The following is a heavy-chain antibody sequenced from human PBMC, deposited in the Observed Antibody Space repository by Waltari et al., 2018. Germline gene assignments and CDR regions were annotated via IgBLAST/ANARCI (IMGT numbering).Heavy chain of an antibody. CDR2: ISYDGSNK. V-gene: IGHV3-30*18. Sequence: QVQLVESGGGVVQPGRSLRLSCAASGFTFSSYGMHWVRQAPGKGLEWVAVISYDGSNKYYADSVKGRFTISRDNSKNTLYLQMNSLRAEDTAVYYCAKYRREYSSTFDPWGQGTLVTVSS. J-gene: IGHJ5*02. CDR1: GFTFSSYG. D-gene: IGHD6-6*01. CDR3: AKYRREYSSTFDP.